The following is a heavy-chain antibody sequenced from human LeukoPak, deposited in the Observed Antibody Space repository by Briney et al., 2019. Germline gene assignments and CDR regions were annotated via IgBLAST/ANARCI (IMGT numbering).Heavy chain of an antibody. CDR3: ARVNYGSATKEDY. CDR2: IYYSGST. D-gene: IGHD3-10*01. J-gene: IGHJ4*02. Sequence: SETLSLTCTVSGGSISSGDYYWSWLRQPPGKGLEWIGYIYYSGSTYYNASLKSRVTISVDTSKNQFSLKLSSVTAADTAVYYCARVNYGSATKEDYWGQGTLVTVSS. V-gene: IGHV4-30-4*01. CDR1: GGSISSGDYY.